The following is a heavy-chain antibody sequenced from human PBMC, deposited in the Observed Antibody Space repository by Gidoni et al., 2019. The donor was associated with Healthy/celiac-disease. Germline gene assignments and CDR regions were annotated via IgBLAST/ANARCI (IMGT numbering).Heavy chain of an antibody. Sequence: QITFQESGPTLVKPTQTLPLTCPFSGFSLSTSGVGVGWIRQPPVKALEWLEPIYWNDDKRYSPSLKSRLTITKDTSKNQVVLTMTNMDPVDTATYYCANTALSSSWYWCWFDPWGQGTLVTVSS. J-gene: IGHJ5*02. CDR1: GFSLSTSGVG. CDR2: IYWNDDK. CDR3: ANTALSSSWYWCWFDP. D-gene: IGHD6-13*01. V-gene: IGHV2-5*01.